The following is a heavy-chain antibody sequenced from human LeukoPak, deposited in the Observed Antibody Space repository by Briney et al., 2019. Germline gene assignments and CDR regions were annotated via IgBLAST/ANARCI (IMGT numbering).Heavy chain of an antibody. CDR1: GYTFTSYY. CDR3: ARDRIVGATNYYYYGMDV. Sequence: ASVKVSCKASGYTFTSYYMHWVRQAPGQGLEWMGIINPSGGSTSYAQKFQGRVTMTRDTPTSTVYMELSSLRSEDTAVYYCARDRIVGATNYYYYGMDVWGQGTTVTVSS. CDR2: INPSGGST. V-gene: IGHV1-46*01. D-gene: IGHD1-26*01. J-gene: IGHJ6*02.